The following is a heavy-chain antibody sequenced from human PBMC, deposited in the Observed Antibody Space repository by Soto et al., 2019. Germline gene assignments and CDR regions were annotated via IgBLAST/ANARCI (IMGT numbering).Heavy chain of an antibody. CDR1: GYSFTSYW. D-gene: IGHD2-15*01. CDR3: ARHSKLKRANPGRDYYYYGMDV. V-gene: IGHV5-10-1*01. Sequence: GESLKISCKGSGYSFTSYWISWVRQMPGKGLEWMGRIDPSDSYTNYSPSFQGHVTISADKSISTAYLQWSSLKASDTAMYYCARHSKLKRANPGRDYYYYGMDVWGQGTTVTVSS. J-gene: IGHJ6*01. CDR2: IDPSDSYT.